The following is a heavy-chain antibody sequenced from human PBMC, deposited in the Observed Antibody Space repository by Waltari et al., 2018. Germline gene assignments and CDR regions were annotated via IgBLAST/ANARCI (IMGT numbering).Heavy chain of an antibody. J-gene: IGHJ4*02. CDR1: GFIFRRFA. Sequence: EFQLLESGVVLVQRGGSLRLSFSVSGFIFRRFAIGWVRHTPGKGLEWVAGTSASSGSTYYADSGKGRFTISRDNSKKRVFVQMNSLRAEDTATYYCTKMRRNLPRDIIDNWGQGTQVIIAS. V-gene: IGHV3-23*01. CDR2: TSASSGST. CDR3: TKMRRNLPRDIIDN.